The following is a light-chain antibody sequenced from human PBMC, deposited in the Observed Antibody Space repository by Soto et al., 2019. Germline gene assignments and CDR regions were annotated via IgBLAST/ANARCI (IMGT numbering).Light chain of an antibody. CDR3: SSYTNSGTWV. CDR1: NSDVGGYNY. CDR2: EVT. J-gene: IGLJ3*02. V-gene: IGLV2-14*01. Sequence: QSVLTQPASVSGSPGQSITISCTGTNSDVGGYNYVSWYQHHPGKAPQLMIYEVTNRPSGISNRFSGSKSGHTASLTISGLQAEDEADYYCSSYTNSGTWVFGGGTKLTVL.